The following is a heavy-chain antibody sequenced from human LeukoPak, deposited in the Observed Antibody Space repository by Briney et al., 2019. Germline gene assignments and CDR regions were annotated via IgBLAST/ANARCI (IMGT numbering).Heavy chain of an antibody. V-gene: IGHV4-34*01. CDR1: GGSFSGYY. D-gene: IGHD1-14*01. CDR2: INHSGST. Sequence: ETLSLTCAVYGGSFSGYYWSWIRQPPGKGLEWIGEINHSGSTNYNPSLKSRVTISVDTSKNQFSLKLSSVTAADTAVYYCARAKEPPRGYFDLWGRGTLVTVSS. J-gene: IGHJ2*01. CDR3: ARAKEPPRGYFDL.